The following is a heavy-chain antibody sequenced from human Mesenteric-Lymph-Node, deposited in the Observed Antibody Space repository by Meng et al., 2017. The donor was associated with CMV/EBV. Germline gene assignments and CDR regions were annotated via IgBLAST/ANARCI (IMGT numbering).Heavy chain of an antibody. CDR1: GFTFSSYA. Sequence: GESLKISCAASGFTFSSYAMSWVRQAPGKGLEWVSIIYSDGSSTYYADSVEGRFRISRDISKNTLYLQMNSLKAEDTAVYYCARWGGPTTGFDYWGQGTLVTVSS. D-gene: IGHD1-26*01. CDR3: ARWGGPTTGFDY. V-gene: IGHV3-23*03. CDR2: IYSDGSST. J-gene: IGHJ4*02.